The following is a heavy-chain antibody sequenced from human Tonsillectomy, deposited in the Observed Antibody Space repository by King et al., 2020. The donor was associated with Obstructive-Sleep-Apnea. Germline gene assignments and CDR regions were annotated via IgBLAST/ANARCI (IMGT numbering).Heavy chain of an antibody. CDR3: TRARPQYGMDL. J-gene: IGHJ6*02. CDR2: INPSGGRS. Sequence: VQLVESGAEVKKPGASVKVSCKVSGYTFTSYFLHWVRQAPGQGLEWMGIINPSGGRSNIAQRFQGRVTMTRDTSTSTVHMELSSLRSEDTAVYFCTRARPQYGMDLWGQGTTVTVSS. V-gene: IGHV1-46*01. CDR1: GYTFTSYF.